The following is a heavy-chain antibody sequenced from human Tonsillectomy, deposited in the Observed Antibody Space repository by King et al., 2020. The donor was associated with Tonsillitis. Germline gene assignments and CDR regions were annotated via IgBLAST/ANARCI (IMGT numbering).Heavy chain of an antibody. Sequence: QLVQSGAEVKKPGASVKVSCKASGYTFTSYDINWVRQATGQGLEWMGWMNPNSGNTGYAQKFQGRVTMTRNTSISTAYMELSSLRSEDTAVYYWARSDLYYDILTGFYHYYYYGMDVWGQGTTVTVSS. CDR1: GYTFTSYD. J-gene: IGHJ6*02. V-gene: IGHV1-8*01. CDR2: MNPNSGNT. CDR3: ARSDLYYDILTGFYHYYYYGMDV. D-gene: IGHD3-9*01.